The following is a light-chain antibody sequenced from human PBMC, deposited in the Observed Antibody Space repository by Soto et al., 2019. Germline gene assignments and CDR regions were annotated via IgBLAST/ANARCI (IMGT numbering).Light chain of an antibody. CDR3: QQDYDFPYT. J-gene: IGKJ2*01. V-gene: IGKV3-15*01. CDR2: GAF. Sequence: EIVMTQSPVTLSVSPGERATLSCRASQSVSSNLAWYQQKPGQAPSLLIYGAFTRATGIPARFSGTGSGTEFTLTISSLQSEDFALYYCQQDYDFPYTFGQGTKVDIK. CDR1: QSVSSN.